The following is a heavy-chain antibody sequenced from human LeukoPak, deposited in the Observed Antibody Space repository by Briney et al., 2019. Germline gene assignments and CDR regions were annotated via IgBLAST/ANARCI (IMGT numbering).Heavy chain of an antibody. CDR1: GDTFNNFA. Sequence: SVKVSCKASGDTFNNFAISWVRQAPGQGLEWVGGIIPTFGTANYAQKFQSRVTITADESTSTVYMELSSPRFEDTAMYYCAREHGDDLSPGGDTFDIWGQGTMVTVSS. D-gene: IGHD5-12*01. CDR2: IIPTFGTA. J-gene: IGHJ3*02. V-gene: IGHV1-69*01. CDR3: AREHGDDLSPGGDTFDI.